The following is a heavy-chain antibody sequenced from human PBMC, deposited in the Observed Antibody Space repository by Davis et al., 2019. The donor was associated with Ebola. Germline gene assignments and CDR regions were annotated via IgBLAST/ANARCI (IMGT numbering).Heavy chain of an antibody. Sequence: GESLKISCAASGFTFSDYYMSWIRQAPGKGLEWVSYITSSSSRYTKYADSVKGRFTISRDNSKNTLYLQMNSLRAEDTAVYYCAKAGGAAAGTWGDYWGQGTLVTVSS. D-gene: IGHD6-13*01. CDR3: AKAGGAAAGTWGDY. CDR1: GFTFSDYY. J-gene: IGHJ4*02. V-gene: IGHV3-11*06. CDR2: ITSSSSRYT.